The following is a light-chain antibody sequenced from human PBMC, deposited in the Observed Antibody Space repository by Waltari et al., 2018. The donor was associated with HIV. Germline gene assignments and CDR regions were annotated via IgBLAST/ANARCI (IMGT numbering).Light chain of an antibody. CDR3: HQYHDFPFT. Sequence: ALRMTQSPSSFSASVGDRVTITCRASQGITTSLAWYQQQPGGAPRLLIHTTSTSESGVPSRFSGSGSGTEFTLTISCLQSEDVATYYCHQYHDFPFTFGPGTKVDIK. CDR2: TTS. V-gene: IGKV1-8*01. CDR1: QGITTS. J-gene: IGKJ3*01.